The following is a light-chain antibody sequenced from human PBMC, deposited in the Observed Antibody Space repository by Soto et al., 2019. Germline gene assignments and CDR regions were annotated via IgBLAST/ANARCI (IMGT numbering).Light chain of an antibody. V-gene: IGKV3-20*01. CDR2: GVS. CDR3: QLYSGSPWT. Sequence: IVLTQSPGTLSLSPGERATLSCRASQSISHKYLAWYQQKPGQAPRLLIHGVSIRATGIPDRFSGSGSGTDFTVTISRLEPEDVAVYYCQLYSGSPWTFGQGTKVEIK. J-gene: IGKJ1*01. CDR1: QSISHKY.